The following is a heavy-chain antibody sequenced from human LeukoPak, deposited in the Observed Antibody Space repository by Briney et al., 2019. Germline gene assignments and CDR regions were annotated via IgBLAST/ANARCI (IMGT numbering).Heavy chain of an antibody. CDR3: AKDGTYYYDSSGSGY. Sequence: GGSLRLSCAAPGFTFSSYAMSWVRQAPGKGLEWVSAISGSGGSTYYADSVKGRFTISRDNSKNTLYLQMNSLRAEDTAVYYCAKDGTYYYDSSGSGYWGQGTLVTVSS. D-gene: IGHD3-22*01. J-gene: IGHJ4*02. CDR1: GFTFSSYA. CDR2: ISGSGGST. V-gene: IGHV3-23*01.